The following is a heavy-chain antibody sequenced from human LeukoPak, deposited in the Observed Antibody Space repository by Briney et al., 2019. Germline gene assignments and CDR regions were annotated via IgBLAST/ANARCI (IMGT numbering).Heavy chain of an antibody. D-gene: IGHD6-13*01. CDR3: ATDLKSSWYMIDC. CDR2: ILHDGSDQ. J-gene: IGHJ4*02. Sequence: PGGSLRLSCAASGLTFSDYAMHWVRRAPGKGLECVAFILHDGSDQFYADSVKGRFTISRDNSKNTVFLQMNGLRGDDTGVYYCATDLKSSWYMIDCWGQGILVTISS. V-gene: IGHV3-30*02. CDR1: GLTFSDYA.